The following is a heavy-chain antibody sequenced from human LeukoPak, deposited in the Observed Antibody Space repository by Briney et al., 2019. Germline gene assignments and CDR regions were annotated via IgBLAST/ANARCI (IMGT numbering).Heavy chain of an antibody. D-gene: IGHD3-10*01. Sequence: PSETLSLTCTVSGGSISSYYWSWIRQPPGEGLEWIGYIYYSGSTYYSPSLKSRVTISLDTSRNQFSLKLTSVTAADTAVYYCAKSNGYGLVDIWGQGTMVTVSS. CDR2: IYYSGST. CDR3: AKSNGYGLVDI. V-gene: IGHV4-59*12. J-gene: IGHJ3*02. CDR1: GGSISSYY.